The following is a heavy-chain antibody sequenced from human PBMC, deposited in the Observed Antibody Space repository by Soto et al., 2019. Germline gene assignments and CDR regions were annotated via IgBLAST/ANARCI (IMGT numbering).Heavy chain of an antibody. D-gene: IGHD3-22*01. Sequence: QVQLVQSGAEVKKPGASVKVSCKASGYTFTSYGIRWVRQAPGQGLEWMGWISAYNGNTNYAQKLQGRGTMTTDTSTSTAYMELRSLRSDDTAVYYCAREVGYYDISGYYPYYFDYWGQGSLVSVSS. CDR2: ISAYNGNT. V-gene: IGHV1-18*01. J-gene: IGHJ4*02. CDR1: GYTFTSYG. CDR3: AREVGYYDISGYYPYYFDY.